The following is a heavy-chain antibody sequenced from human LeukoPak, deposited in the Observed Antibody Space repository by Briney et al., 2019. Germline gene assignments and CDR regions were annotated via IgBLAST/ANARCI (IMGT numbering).Heavy chain of an antibody. CDR1: GFTFSSYG. CDR2: FYVGGAT. CDR3: ARGDGYNFFDY. Sequence: PGRSLRLSCAASGFTFSSYGMHWVRQAPGKGLEWVSVFYVGGATYYADSVKGRFTISRDNSENTLYLQMKSLRAEDTAVYYRARGDGYNFFDYWGQGTLVTVSS. D-gene: IGHD5-24*01. J-gene: IGHJ4*02. V-gene: IGHV3-53*01.